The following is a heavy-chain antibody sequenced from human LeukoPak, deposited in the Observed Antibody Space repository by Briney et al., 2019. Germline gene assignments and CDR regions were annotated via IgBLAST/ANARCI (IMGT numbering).Heavy chain of an antibody. CDR3: ARSKSPLYDSSGYYTLGY. V-gene: IGHV4-39*07. D-gene: IGHD3-22*01. Sequence: PSETLSLTCTVSGGSISSSSYYWGWIRQPPGKGLEWIGSIYYSGSTYYNPSLKSRVTISVDTSKNQFSLKLSSVTAADTAVYYCARSKSPLYDSSGYYTLGYWGQGTLVTVSS. J-gene: IGHJ4*02. CDR1: GGSISSSSYY. CDR2: IYYSGST.